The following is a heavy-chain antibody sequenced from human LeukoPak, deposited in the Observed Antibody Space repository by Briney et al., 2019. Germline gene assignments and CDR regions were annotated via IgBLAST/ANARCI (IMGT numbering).Heavy chain of an antibody. CDR2: VHYSGST. CDR1: GGSISPSY. Sequence: SETLSLTCTVSGGSISPSYWSWIRQPPGKGLEWIGQVHYSGSTNNHPSFKSRVTISVDTSKNQISLKLNSVSAEDTAIYYCARRSGSGRYFDYWGQGTLATVSS. J-gene: IGHJ4*02. D-gene: IGHD1-26*01. V-gene: IGHV4-59*08. CDR3: ARRSGSGRYFDY.